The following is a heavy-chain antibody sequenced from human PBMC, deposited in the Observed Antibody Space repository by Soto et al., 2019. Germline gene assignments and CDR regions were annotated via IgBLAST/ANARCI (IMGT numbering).Heavy chain of an antibody. Sequence: GGSLRLSCAASGFTFSSYSMNWVRQAPGKGLEWVSSISSSSSYIYYADSVKGRFTISRDNAKNSLYLQMNSLRAEDTAVYYCAYQGYMYSSGPDAFDIWGQGTMVTVSS. CDR3: AYQGYMYSSGPDAFDI. V-gene: IGHV3-21*01. CDR2: ISSSSSYI. J-gene: IGHJ3*02. CDR1: GFTFSSYS. D-gene: IGHD6-19*01.